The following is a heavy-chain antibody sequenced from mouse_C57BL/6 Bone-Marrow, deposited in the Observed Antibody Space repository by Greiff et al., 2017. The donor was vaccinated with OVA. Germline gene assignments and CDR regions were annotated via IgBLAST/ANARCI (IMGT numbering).Heavy chain of an antibody. CDR2: IYPGDGDT. CDR3: ARGRLRRGNFDY. D-gene: IGHD2-4*01. V-gene: IGHV1-82*01. CDR1: GYAFSSSW. Sequence: QVQLQPSGPELVKPGASVKISCKASGYAFSSSWMTWVKQRPGKGLEWIGRIYPGDGDTNYNGKFKGKATLTADKSSSTAYMQLSSLTSEDSAVYFCARGRLRRGNFDYWGQGTTLTVSS. J-gene: IGHJ2*01.